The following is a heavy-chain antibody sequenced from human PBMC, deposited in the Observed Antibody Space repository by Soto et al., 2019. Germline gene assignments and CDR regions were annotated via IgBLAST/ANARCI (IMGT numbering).Heavy chain of an antibody. CDR1: GFTFSYYW. CDR3: ARGDRGAFDL. D-gene: IGHD1-26*01. CDR2: INSDGSST. V-gene: IGHV3-74*01. J-gene: IGHJ3*01. Sequence: EVQLVESGGGLVRPGGSLRLSCAASGFTFSYYWMHWVRQAPGKGLVWVSRINSDGSSTNYADFVKGRFIISRDNATNTVDLQMNSVRVEDTAVYYCARGDRGAFDLWGQGTVVTVSS.